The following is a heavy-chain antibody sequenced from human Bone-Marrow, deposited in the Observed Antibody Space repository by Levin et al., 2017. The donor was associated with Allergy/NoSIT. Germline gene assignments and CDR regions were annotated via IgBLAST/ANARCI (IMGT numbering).Heavy chain of an antibody. D-gene: IGHD3-16*01. CDR3: ARRHLSDNLDYLYAFDI. J-gene: IGHJ3*02. CDR2: ISGNSAYT. Sequence: PGGSLRLSCAASGFTLNNYYMSWIRQAPGKGLEWVAYISGNSAYTTYADSVKGRFTISRDNAKNSVYLQMNSLGAEDTAVSYCARRHLSDNLDYLYAFDIWGQGTMVTVSS. V-gene: IGHV3-11*03. CDR1: GFTLNNYY.